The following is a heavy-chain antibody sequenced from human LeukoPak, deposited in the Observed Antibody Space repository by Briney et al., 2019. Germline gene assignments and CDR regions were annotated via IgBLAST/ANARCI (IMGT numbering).Heavy chain of an antibody. CDR3: ARSRGVGATKNYYYGMDV. D-gene: IGHD1-26*01. J-gene: IGHJ6*02. V-gene: IGHV4-59*01. CDR2: IYYSGST. Sequence: SETLSLTCTVSGGSISSYYWSWIRQPPGKGLEWIGYIYYSGSTNYNPSLKSRVTISVDTSNNQFSLKLSSVTAADTAVYYCARSRGVGATKNYYYGMDVWGQGTTVTVSS. CDR1: GGSISSYY.